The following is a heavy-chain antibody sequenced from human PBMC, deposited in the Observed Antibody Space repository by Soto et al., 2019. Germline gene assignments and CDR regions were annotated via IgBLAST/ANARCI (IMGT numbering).Heavy chain of an antibody. Sequence: QVQLVQSGAEVKKPGASVKVSCKTSGYTFTNFGLSWVRQAPGQGLEWMGWISASNGNTNYAQNFQRRVTMTTDTSTSPAYMELRSLRSDDTAVYYCARGGTPIDYWCQGTLVTVSS. J-gene: IGHJ4*02. CDR1: GYTFTNFG. CDR3: ARGGTPIDY. CDR2: ISASNGNT. V-gene: IGHV1-18*01. D-gene: IGHD3-16*01.